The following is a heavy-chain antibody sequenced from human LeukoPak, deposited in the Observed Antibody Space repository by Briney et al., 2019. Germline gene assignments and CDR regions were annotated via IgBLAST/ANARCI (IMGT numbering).Heavy chain of an antibody. J-gene: IGHJ4*02. CDR1: GFTFSSYA. CDR3: AKTSLGSGWHFDY. D-gene: IGHD6-19*01. CDR2: ISYDGSNK. V-gene: IGHV3-30-3*02. Sequence: PGGSLRLSCAASGFTFSSYAMHWVRQAPGKGLEWVAVISYDGSNKYYADSVKGRFTVSRDNSKNTLYLQMNSLRAEDTAVYYCAKTSLGSGWHFDYWGQGTLVTVSS.